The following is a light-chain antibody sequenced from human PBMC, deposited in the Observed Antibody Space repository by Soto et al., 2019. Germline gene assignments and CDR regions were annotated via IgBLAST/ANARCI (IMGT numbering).Light chain of an antibody. Sequence: QSALTQPASVSGSPGQSTTISCTGSNSDIGGYNYVSWYDHHPGKAPRLIIYEVSNRPSGVSNRFSGSKSGNTASLTISGLQAKDEAHYYCSSYRSTSPCVFGTGTKVTVL. CDR3: SSYRSTSPCV. CDR1: NSDIGGYNY. V-gene: IGLV2-14*01. J-gene: IGLJ1*01. CDR2: EVS.